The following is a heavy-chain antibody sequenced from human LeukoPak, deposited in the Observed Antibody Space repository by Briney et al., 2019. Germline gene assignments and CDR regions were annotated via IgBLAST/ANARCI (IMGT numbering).Heavy chain of an antibody. Sequence: SVKVSCKASGFTFTSSAVQWVRQARGQRLEWIGWIVVGSGNTNYAQKFQVRVTITRDMSTSTAYMELSSLRSEDTAVYYCAADSLAYYYDSSGYYRFDYWGQGTLVTVSS. CDR1: GFTFTSSA. CDR3: AADSLAYYYDSSGYYRFDY. J-gene: IGHJ4*02. V-gene: IGHV1-58*01. D-gene: IGHD3-22*01. CDR2: IVVGSGNT.